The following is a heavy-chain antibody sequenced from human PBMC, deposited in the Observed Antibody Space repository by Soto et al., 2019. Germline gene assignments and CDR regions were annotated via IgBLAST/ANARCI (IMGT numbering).Heavy chain of an antibody. CDR1: GYTFTSYG. CDR2: ISAYNGNT. Sequence: ASVKVSCKASGYTFTSYGISWVRQAPGQGLEWMGWISAYNGNTKYAQKLQGRVTMTTDTSTSTAYMELRSLRSDDTAVYYCAREPHYDILTGYLASYYGMDVWGQGTTVTVSS. V-gene: IGHV1-18*01. J-gene: IGHJ6*02. D-gene: IGHD3-9*01. CDR3: AREPHYDILTGYLASYYGMDV.